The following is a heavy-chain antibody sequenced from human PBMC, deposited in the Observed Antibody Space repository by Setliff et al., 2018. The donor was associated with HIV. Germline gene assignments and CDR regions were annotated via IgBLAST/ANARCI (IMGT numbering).Heavy chain of an antibody. Sequence: SETLSLTCTVSGGPVSTYYWSWIRQPAGKGLEWIGRFYVGGDTNYNPSLKSRVTISLDTSKSQFSLKLTSVTAADTALYYCASGRGAKGGYDYFGSWGQGTLVTVSS. CDR2: FYVGGDT. V-gene: IGHV4-4*07. J-gene: IGHJ4*02. CDR1: GGPVSTYY. CDR3: ASGRGAKGGYDYFGS. D-gene: IGHD5-12*01.